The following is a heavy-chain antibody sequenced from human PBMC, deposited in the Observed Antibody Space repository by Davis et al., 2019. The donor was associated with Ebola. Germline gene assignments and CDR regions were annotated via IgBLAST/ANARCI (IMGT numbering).Heavy chain of an antibody. CDR3: ARGHHSSGWQGSLDY. D-gene: IGHD6-19*01. J-gene: IGHJ4*02. CDR2: INPSGGTT. V-gene: IGHV1-46*01. Sequence: AASVKVSCKASGYTFTSYYMHWVRQAPGQGLEWMGIINPSGGTTRYAQKFQGRVTMTRDTSTSTVYMELSCLRSEDTAVYYCARGHHSSGWQGSLDYWGQGTLVTVSS. CDR1: GYTFTSYY.